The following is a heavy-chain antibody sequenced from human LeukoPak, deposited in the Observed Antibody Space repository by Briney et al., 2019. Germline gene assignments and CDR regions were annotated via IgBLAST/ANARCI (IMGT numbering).Heavy chain of an antibody. CDR1: GFTFSSYA. V-gene: IGHV3-30-3*02. CDR3: AKPLRYFDVGAYYFDY. J-gene: IGHJ4*02. Sequence: PGGSLRLSCAASGFTFSSYAMHWVRQAPGKGLEWVAVISYDGSNKYYADSVKGRFTISRDNSKNTLYLQMNSLRAEDTAVYYCAKPLRYFDVGAYYFDYWGQGTLVTVSS. CDR2: ISYDGSNK. D-gene: IGHD3-9*01.